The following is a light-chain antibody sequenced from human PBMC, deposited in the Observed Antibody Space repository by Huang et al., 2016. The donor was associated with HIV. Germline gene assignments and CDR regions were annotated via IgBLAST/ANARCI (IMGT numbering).Light chain of an antibody. CDR3: QKYNTAPFT. CDR2: TAS. CDR1: QDFNNY. V-gene: IGKV1-27*01. J-gene: IGKJ3*01. Sequence: DIQMTQSPPSLSASVGDRVTITCRASQDFNNYLAWYQQKPGRFPQLLIYTASKLQSGVPSRFSGSGSGTDFTLTISSLQPEDVATYYCQKYNTAPFTFGPGTKVDIK.